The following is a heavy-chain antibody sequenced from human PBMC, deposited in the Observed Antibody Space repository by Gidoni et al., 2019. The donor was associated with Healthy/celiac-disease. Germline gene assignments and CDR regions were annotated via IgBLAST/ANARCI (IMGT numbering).Heavy chain of an antibody. CDR1: GFTFSSYA. Sequence: QVQLVESGGGVVQPGRSLRLSCAASGFTFSSYAMHWVRQAPGKGLEWVAVISYDGSNKYYADSVKGRFTISRDNSKNTLYLQMNSLRAEDTAVYYCASLSAWAVAGTGTPVDYWGQGTLVTVSS. D-gene: IGHD6-19*01. CDR2: ISYDGSNK. V-gene: IGHV3-30-3*01. J-gene: IGHJ4*02. CDR3: ASLSAWAVAGTGTPVDY.